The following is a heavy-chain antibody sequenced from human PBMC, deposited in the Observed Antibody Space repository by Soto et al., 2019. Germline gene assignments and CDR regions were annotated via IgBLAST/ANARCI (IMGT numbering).Heavy chain of an antibody. Sequence: PSETLSLTCTVSGDSLRSSYHYWGWIRQSPGKGLEWIGSIYYTGSTYYNPSLKSRVTISVDRSKNQISLKLSSVSAADTAVYHCARVPSYGSGSFGGYYYYGMDVWGQGTTVTVSS. J-gene: IGHJ6*02. CDR2: IYYTGST. V-gene: IGHV4-39*07. D-gene: IGHD3-10*01. CDR1: GDSLRSSYHY. CDR3: ARVPSYGSGSFGGYYYYGMDV.